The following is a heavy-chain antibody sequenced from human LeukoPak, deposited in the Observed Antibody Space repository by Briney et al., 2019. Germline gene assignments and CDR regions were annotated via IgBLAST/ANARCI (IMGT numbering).Heavy chain of an antibody. CDR2: IYYSGST. D-gene: IGHD3-10*01. V-gene: IGHV4-59*08. CDR3: ARYGSGTYPRFDY. CDR1: GGSIRGYY. Sequence: SETLSLTCAVSGGSIRGYYWSWIRQPPGKGLEWIGYIYYSGSTNYNPSLQSRVTISVDTSKNQFSLNLTSVTAADTAVYYCARYGSGTYPRFDYWGQGILVTVSS. J-gene: IGHJ4*02.